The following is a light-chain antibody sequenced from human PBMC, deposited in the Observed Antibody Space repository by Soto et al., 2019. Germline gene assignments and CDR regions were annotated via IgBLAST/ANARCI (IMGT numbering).Light chain of an antibody. CDR1: QRVSSD. Sequence: DTLSVSPGERATLSCRASQRVSSDLAWYQQKPGQAPRLLIYGASNRATGIPDRFSGSGSGTDFTLTISRLEPEDMAVYDCQPWVSYSWWFGQGTKVDMK. J-gene: IGKJ1*01. V-gene: IGKV3-20*01. CDR3: QPWVSYSWW. CDR2: GAS.